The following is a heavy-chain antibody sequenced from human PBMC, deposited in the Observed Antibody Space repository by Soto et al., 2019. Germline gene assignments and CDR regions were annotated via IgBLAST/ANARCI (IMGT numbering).Heavy chain of an antibody. Sequence: SETLSLTCTVCGGSVSNSKYYWCWVRQSPGKGLEWIGSVDYRWRSYSKSSGKSRGTISVDTSKNQFSLNLNSVTASDTAVYYCVSQRTSVLPQAYFDYWGPGAMVTVS. J-gene: IGHJ4*02. CDR2: VDYRWRS. D-gene: IGHD2-8*01. CDR1: GGSVSNSKYY. V-gene: IGHV4-39*01. CDR3: VSQRTSVLPQAYFDY.